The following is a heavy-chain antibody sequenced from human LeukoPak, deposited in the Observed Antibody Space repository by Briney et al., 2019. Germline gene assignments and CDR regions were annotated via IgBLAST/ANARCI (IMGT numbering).Heavy chain of an antibody. Sequence: SETLSLTCAVYGGSFSCYYWSWIRQPPGKGLEWIGEINHSGSTNYNPSLKSRVTISVDTSKNQFSLKLSSVTAADTAVYYCAREAGYGGYETWGQGTLVTVSS. J-gene: IGHJ5*02. CDR2: INHSGST. V-gene: IGHV4-34*01. CDR3: AREAGYGGYET. CDR1: GGSFSCYY. D-gene: IGHD5-12*01.